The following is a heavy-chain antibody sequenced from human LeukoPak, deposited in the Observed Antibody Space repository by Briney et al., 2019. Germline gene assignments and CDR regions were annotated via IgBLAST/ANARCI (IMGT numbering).Heavy chain of an antibody. CDR1: GYTFTSYG. CDR2: ISAYNGNT. Sequence: ASVKVSCKASGYTFTSYGISWVRQAPGQGLEWMGWISAYNGNTNYAQMLQGRVTMTTDTSTSTAYMELRSLRSDDTAVYYCARSAGIPYYYGSGIPYDYWGQGTLVTVSS. CDR3: ARSAGIPYYYGSGIPYDY. J-gene: IGHJ4*02. D-gene: IGHD3-10*01. V-gene: IGHV1-18*01.